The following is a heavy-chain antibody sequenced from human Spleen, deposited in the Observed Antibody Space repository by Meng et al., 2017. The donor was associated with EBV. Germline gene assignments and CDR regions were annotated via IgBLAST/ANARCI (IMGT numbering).Heavy chain of an antibody. CDR2: INPGNGYT. CDR3: TRELTDHTTPTFRFNWFDP. J-gene: IGHJ5*02. Sequence: QVQLVQSGPEVKKPGVSVQVSCKASGYTFTTYAIHWVRQAPGQRLEWMGWINPGNGYTDYSQNFQGRVTITTDTSASTAYMELTHLRSEDTAVYYCTRELTDHTTPTFRFNWFDPWGQGTLVTVSS. D-gene: IGHD5-24*01. CDR1: GYTFTTYA. V-gene: IGHV1-3*01.